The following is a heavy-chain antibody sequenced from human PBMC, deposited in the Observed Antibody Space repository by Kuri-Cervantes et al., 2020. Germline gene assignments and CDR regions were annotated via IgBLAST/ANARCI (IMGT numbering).Heavy chain of an antibody. J-gene: IGHJ4*02. CDR2: ISAYNGET. CDR1: GYTFTSYG. V-gene: IGHV1-18*01. CDR3: ATVGGWYRQHYFDY. D-gene: IGHD6-19*01. Sequence: ASVKVSCKASGYTFTSYGISWVRQAPGQGLEWMGWISAYNGETIYAQKFQGRVTMTEDTSTDTAYMELSSLRSEDTAVYYCATVGGWYRQHYFDYWGQGTLVTVSS.